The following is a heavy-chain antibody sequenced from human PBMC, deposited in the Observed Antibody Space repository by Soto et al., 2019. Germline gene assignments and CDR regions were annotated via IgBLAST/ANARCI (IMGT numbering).Heavy chain of an antibody. CDR1: GFTLGDYW. CDR2: MNSDGSET. CDR3: ATAEVDY. V-gene: IGHV3-74*01. Sequence: GGALGLSCSASGFTLGDYWMHWVRQAPGKGLEWVSRMNSDGSETNYADSVKGRFIVSRDNAKSTLHLQMTSLRVEDTAVYYCATAEVDYWGPGVLVTVSS. J-gene: IGHJ4*02.